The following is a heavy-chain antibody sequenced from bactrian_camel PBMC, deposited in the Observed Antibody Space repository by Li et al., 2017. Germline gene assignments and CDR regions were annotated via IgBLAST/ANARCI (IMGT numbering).Heavy chain of an antibody. V-gene: IGHV3S1*01. J-gene: IGHJ6*01. CDR3: GADFPCLTSIAYGLAGNFRS. D-gene: IGHD1*01. Sequence: HVQLVESGGGSVQAGGSLTLSCAVSKYSTYGSYCFAWFRQTPGKEREGVAGIDTGGNTRYADSVKGRFTISKDNAKMTPYLQMNSLKPEDTAMYYCGADFPCLTSIAYGLAGNFRSWGQGTQVTVS. CDR2: IDTGGNT. CDR1: KYSTYGSYC.